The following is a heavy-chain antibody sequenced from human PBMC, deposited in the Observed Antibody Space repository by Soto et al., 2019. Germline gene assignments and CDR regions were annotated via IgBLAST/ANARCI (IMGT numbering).Heavy chain of an antibody. CDR1: GFTVSSNY. V-gene: IGHV3-53*04. J-gene: IGHJ5*02. Sequence: EVQLVESGGGLVQPGGSLRLSCAASGFTVSSNYMSWVRQAPGKGLEWVSVIYSGGSTYYADSVKGRFTISRHNSKNTLYLQMNSLRAEDTAVYYCARVRVGGQLGWFDPWGPGTLVTVSS. D-gene: IGHD2-2*01. CDR3: ARVRVGGQLGWFDP. CDR2: IYSGGST.